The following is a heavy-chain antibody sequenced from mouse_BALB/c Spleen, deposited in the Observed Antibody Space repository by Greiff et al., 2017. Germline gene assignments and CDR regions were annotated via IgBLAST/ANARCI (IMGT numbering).Heavy chain of an antibody. V-gene: IGHV1S56*01. CDR2: IYPGNVNT. CDR3: ARRGAYAMDY. J-gene: IGHJ4*01. Sequence: QVQLKQSGPELVKPGASVRISCKASGYTFTSYYIHWVKQRPGQGLEWIGWIYPGNVNTKYNEKFKGKATLTADKSSSTAYMQLSSLTSEDSAVYFCARRGAYAMDYWGQGTSVTVSS. CDR1: GYTFTSYY.